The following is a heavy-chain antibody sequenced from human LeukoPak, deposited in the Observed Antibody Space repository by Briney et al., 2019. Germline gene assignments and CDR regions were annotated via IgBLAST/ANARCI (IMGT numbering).Heavy chain of an antibody. Sequence: QTGGSLRLSCAASGFTFSSYEMNWVRQAPGKGLEWVSYISSSGSTIYYADSVKGRFTISRDNAKNSLYLQMSSLRAEDTAVYYCARGDFGWFDPWGQGTLVTVSS. CDR1: GFTFSSYE. CDR3: ARGDFGWFDP. V-gene: IGHV3-48*03. CDR2: ISSSGSTI. J-gene: IGHJ5*02. D-gene: IGHD3-10*01.